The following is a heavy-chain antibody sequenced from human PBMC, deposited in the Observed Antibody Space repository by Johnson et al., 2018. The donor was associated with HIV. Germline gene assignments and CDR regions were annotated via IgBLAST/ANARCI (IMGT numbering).Heavy chain of an antibody. V-gene: IGHV3-66*01. D-gene: IGHD1-26*01. Sequence: VQLVESGGGLVQPGGSLRLSCGASEFDVINHYMNWVRQVPGKGLEWISLFATGGGTDYADSVKGRFTVSRDISNNTIFLHMNRLRADDTAVYYCARDRVEIVGADPDAFDIWGQGTMVTVSS. J-gene: IGHJ3*02. CDR2: FATGGGT. CDR3: ARDRVEIVGADPDAFDI. CDR1: EFDVINHY.